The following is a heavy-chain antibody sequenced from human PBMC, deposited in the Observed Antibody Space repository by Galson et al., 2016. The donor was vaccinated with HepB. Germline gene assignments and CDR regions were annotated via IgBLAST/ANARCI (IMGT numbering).Heavy chain of an antibody. CDR3: ARGSYSTQRFDY. CDR1: RDSVSSNSAA. D-gene: IGHD5-18*01. CDR2: TYYRSNWIN. Sequence: AISRDSVSSNSAAWNWTRQSPSRGLEWLGRTYYRSNWINEYAVSVKGRITIKSDTSKNQFSMQLNSVTPEDTAVYYCARGSYSTQRFDYWGQGTLVTVSS. V-gene: IGHV6-1*01. J-gene: IGHJ4*02.